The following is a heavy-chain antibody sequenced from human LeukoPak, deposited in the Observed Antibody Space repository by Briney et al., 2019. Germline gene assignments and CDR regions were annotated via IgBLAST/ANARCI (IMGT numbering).Heavy chain of an antibody. CDR2: IIPIFGTA. CDR3: ASPRRGGDFWTFDY. V-gene: IGHV1-69*01. CDR1: GGTFSNYA. Sequence: SVKVSSKASGGTFSNYAISWVRQAPGQGLEWMGGIIPIFGTANYAQKFQGRVTITADESTSTAYMELSSLSSEDTAVYYCASPRRGGDFWTFDYWGQGTLVTVSS. J-gene: IGHJ4*02. D-gene: IGHD3-3*01.